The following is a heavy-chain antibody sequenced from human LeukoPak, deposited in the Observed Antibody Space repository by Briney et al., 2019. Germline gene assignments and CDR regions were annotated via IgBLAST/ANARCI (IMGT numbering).Heavy chain of an antibody. J-gene: IGHJ4*02. CDR1: GYSFTNYW. CDR2: IYPGDSDI. Sequence: GESLKISCKGSGYSFTNYWIGWVRQMPGKGLEWMGIIYPGDSDIRYSPSFQGQVTISADKSISTAYLQWSSLKASDTAMYYCARGGNIAARNSDSWGQGTLVTVSS. D-gene: IGHD6-6*01. V-gene: IGHV5-51*01. CDR3: ARGGNIAARNSDS.